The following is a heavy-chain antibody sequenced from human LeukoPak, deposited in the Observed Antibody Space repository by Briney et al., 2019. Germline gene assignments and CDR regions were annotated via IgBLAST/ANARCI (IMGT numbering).Heavy chain of an antibody. CDR2: SYYRSKWYN. CDR3: ARGLSITIFGVVIHYYMDV. D-gene: IGHD3-3*01. J-gene: IGHJ6*03. CDR1: GDSVSSNSAA. V-gene: IGHV6-1*01. Sequence: PSQTLSLTCAISGDSVSSNSAAWNWIRQSPSRGLEWLGRSYYRSKWYNDYAVSVKSRITINPDTSKNQFSLKLSSVTAADTAVYYCARGLSITIFGVVIHYYMDVWGKGTTVTVSS.